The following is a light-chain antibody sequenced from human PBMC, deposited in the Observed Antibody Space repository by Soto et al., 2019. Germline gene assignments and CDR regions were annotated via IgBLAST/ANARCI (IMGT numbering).Light chain of an antibody. CDR2: RNN. V-gene: IGLV1-47*01. CDR1: SSNIGSNY. CDR3: AAWDDSLSGPVVV. J-gene: IGLJ2*01. Sequence: QSVLTQPPSASGTPGQRVTISCSRSSSNIGSNYVYWYQQLPGTAPKLLIYRNNQRPSGVPDRFSGSKSGTSASLAISGLRSEDEADYYCAAWDDSLSGPVVVFGGGTKVTVL.